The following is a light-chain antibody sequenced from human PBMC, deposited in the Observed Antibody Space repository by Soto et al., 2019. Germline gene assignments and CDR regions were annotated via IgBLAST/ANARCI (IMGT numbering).Light chain of an antibody. J-gene: IGLJ1*01. V-gene: IGLV2-14*03. CDR1: SSDVGGYNF. CDR2: DVS. Sequence: QSVLTQPASVSGSPGQSITISCTGSSSDVGGYNFVSWYQQHPGKVPKLMIYDVSSRPSGVSDRFSGSKSGNTASLTISGLLAEDEGHYYCSAYTSSSTHVFGSGTKLTVL. CDR3: SAYTSSSTHV.